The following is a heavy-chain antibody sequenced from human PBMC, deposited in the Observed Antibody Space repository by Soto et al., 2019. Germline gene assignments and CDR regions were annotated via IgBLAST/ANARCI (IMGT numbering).Heavy chain of an antibody. CDR2: ISYDGSNK. D-gene: IGHD3-10*01. V-gene: IGHV3-30-3*01. CDR1: GFTFSSYA. J-gene: IGHJ4*02. Sequence: QVQLVESGGGVVQPGRSLRLSCAASGFTFSSYAMHWVRQAPGKGLVWVAVISYDGSNKYYADSVKGRFTISRHNYKNRLYLQMNSLRAEDTAVYYCARLVLWFGESVRCDYWGQGTLVTVSS. CDR3: ARLVLWFGESVRCDY.